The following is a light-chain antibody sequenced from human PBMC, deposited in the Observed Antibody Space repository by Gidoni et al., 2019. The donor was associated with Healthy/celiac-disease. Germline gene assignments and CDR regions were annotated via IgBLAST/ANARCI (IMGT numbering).Light chain of an antibody. CDR3: SSYTSSSTLV. J-gene: IGLJ2*01. V-gene: IGLV2-14*01. CDR1: SSDVGCYNY. CDR2: DVS. Sequence: QSALTQPAPVSGSPGQSITISCTGTSSDVGCYNYVSWYQQHPGKAPKLMIYDVSNRPSWVSNRFSGSKSGNTASLTISGLQAEDEADYYCSSYTSSSTLVFGGGTKLTVL.